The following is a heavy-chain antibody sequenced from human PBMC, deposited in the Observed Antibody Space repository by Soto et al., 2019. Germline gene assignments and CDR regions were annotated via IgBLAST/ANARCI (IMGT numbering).Heavy chain of an antibody. Sequence: SSETLSLTCAVYGGSFSGYYWSWIRQPPGKGLEWIGEINHSGSTNYNPSLKSRVTISVDTSKNQFSLKLSSVTAADTAVYYCAREVLLRYFDYWGQGTLVTVSS. V-gene: IGHV4-34*01. CDR1: GGSFSGYY. D-gene: IGHD3-9*01. J-gene: IGHJ4*02. CDR3: AREVLLRYFDY. CDR2: INHSGST.